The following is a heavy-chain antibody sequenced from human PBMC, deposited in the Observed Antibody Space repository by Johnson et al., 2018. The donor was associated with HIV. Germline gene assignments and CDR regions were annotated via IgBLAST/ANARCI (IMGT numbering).Heavy chain of an antibody. Sequence: QVQLVESGGGLVQPGGSLRLSCAASGFTFSDYYMSWIRQAPGKGLEWVSYISSSGSTIYYADSVKGRFTISRDNAKNSLYLQMNSLRAEDTAVYYCATFGYTSGWIVTDDAFDVWGHGTLVTVSS. CDR1: GFTFSDYY. V-gene: IGHV3-11*04. J-gene: IGHJ3*01. CDR3: ATFGYTSGWIVTDDAFDV. D-gene: IGHD6-19*01. CDR2: ISSSGSTI.